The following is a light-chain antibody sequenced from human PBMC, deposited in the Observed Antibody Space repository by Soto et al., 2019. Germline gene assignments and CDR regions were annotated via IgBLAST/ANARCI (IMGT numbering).Light chain of an antibody. V-gene: IGKV1-5*01. Sequence: DLQMTQSPSTLSASVGDRVTITCRASQSIGDSLAWYPQKPGEAPRLLIYDASALPRGVPSRFSGSGSGTKFTLTIASLQPDDFATYYCQQYETFSGTFGPGTKVDI. CDR1: QSIGDS. CDR3: QQYETFSGT. J-gene: IGKJ1*01. CDR2: DAS.